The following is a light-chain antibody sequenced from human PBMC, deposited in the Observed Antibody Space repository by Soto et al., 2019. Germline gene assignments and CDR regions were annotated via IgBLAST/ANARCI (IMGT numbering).Light chain of an antibody. CDR3: SSYTSSSPS. CDR2: DVT. Sequence: QSALTQPASVSGSPGQSITISCTGSSNDVGLYNYVSWYQQHPGKAPKLVISDVTNRPSGVSDRFSGSKSGNTAFLTISGLQAEDEADYYCSSYTSSSPSFGTGTKLTVL. J-gene: IGLJ1*01. V-gene: IGLV2-14*03. CDR1: SNDVGLYNY.